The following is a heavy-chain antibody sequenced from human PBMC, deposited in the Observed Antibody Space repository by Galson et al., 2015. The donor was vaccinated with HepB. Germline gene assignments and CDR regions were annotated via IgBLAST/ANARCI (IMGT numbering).Heavy chain of an antibody. V-gene: IGHV3-7*03. CDR3: ARDDVSGEDY. CDR1: GFTFSRYW. D-gene: IGHD1-26*01. J-gene: IGHJ4*02. Sequence: SLRLSCAASGFTFSRYWTSWVRQAPGKGLEWVANIKQDGSEKYYVDSVKGRFTISRDNAKNPLYLQMNSLRAEDTAVYYCARDDVSGEDYWGQGTLVTVSS. CDR2: IKQDGSEK.